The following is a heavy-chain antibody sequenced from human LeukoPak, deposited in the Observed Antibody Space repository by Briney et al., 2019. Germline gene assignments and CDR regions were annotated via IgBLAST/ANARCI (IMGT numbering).Heavy chain of an antibody. Sequence: SVKVSCKASGGTFSSYTISWVRQAPGQGLEWMGGIIPIFGTANYAQKFQGRVTITADESTSTAYMELSSLRSEDTAVYYCASAGYCSSTSCYTRGISTWFDPWGQGTLVTVSS. J-gene: IGHJ5*02. CDR2: IIPIFGTA. V-gene: IGHV1-69*01. CDR1: GGTFSSYT. CDR3: ASAGYCSSTSCYTRGISTWFDP. D-gene: IGHD2-2*02.